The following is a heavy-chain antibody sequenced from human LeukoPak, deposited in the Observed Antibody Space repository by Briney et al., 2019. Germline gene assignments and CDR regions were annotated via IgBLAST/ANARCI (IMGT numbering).Heavy chain of an antibody. CDR3: ARGPYSSGWYLDFFDY. CDR1: GYTFTGYY. Sequence: ASVKVSCKASGYTFTGYYMHWVRHAPGQGLEWMGWINPNSGGTNYAQKFQGRVTMTRDTSISTAYMELSRLRAEDTAVYYCARGPYSSGWYLDFFDYWGQGTLVTVSS. V-gene: IGHV1-2*02. D-gene: IGHD6-19*01. J-gene: IGHJ4*02. CDR2: INPNSGGT.